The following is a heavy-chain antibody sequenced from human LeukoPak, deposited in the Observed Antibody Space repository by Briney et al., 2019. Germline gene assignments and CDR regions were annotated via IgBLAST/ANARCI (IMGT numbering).Heavy chain of an antibody. Sequence: GGSLRLSYAGSGFNFNNSGMHWVRQAPGKGLEWVAVISFDGKNQHYAGSVKGRFTTSRDNSNNTVYLQMNSLRPEDTAVYYCAKDLPAETKMGGFDFWGQGALVTISS. J-gene: IGHJ4*02. V-gene: IGHV3-30*18. CDR1: GFNFNNSG. CDR2: ISFDGKNQ. D-gene: IGHD4-11*01. CDR3: AKDLPAETKMGGFDF.